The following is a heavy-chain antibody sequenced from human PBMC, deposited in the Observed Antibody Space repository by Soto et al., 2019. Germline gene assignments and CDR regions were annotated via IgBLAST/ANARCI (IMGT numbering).Heavy chain of an antibody. CDR2: ISAYNGKT. V-gene: IGHV1-18*01. CDR3: AIDRLIAVAGLLHY. CDR1: GYPFPSYG. J-gene: IGHJ4*02. Sequence: QAQLVQSGAEVKKPGASVKVSCKTSGYPFPSYGINCVRRAPGQGPEWIGWISAYNGKTSYTQKFQGRVTMTTDTPKITASMELRLLRSDATAVYYWAIDRLIAVAGLLHYWGQGSLVTVSS. D-gene: IGHD6-19*01.